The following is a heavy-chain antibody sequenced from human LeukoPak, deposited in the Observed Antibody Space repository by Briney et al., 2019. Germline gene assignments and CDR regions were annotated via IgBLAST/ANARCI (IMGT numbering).Heavy chain of an antibody. V-gene: IGHV3-7*01. CDR3: ARGVYCSGTSCSGFDP. D-gene: IGHD2-2*01. CDR1: GFTFSSYW. J-gene: IGHJ5*02. CDR2: IKQDGSEK. Sequence: GGSLRLSCAASGFTFSSYWMSWVRQAPGKGLEWVANIKQDGSEKYYVDSVKGRFTISRDNAKNSLYLQMNSLRAEDTAVYYCARGVYCSGTSCSGFDPWGQGTLVTVSS.